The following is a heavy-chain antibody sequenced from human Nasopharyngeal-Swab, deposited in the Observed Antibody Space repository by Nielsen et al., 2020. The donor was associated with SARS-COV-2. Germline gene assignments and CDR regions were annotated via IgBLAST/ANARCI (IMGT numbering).Heavy chain of an antibody. V-gene: IGHV3-30*18. CDR2: ISYEGSKK. Sequence: GGSLRLSCTASGFSFNNYGMHWVRQAPGKGLEWVAVISYEGSKKKYAESVEGRLTISRDFSKNTLYLQMNSLRPEDTAMYYCAKANVIFWFGQFKNDGFDIWGQGTMVVVSS. D-gene: IGHD3-10*01. J-gene: IGHJ3*02. CDR1: GFSFNNYG. CDR3: AKANVIFWFGQFKNDGFDI.